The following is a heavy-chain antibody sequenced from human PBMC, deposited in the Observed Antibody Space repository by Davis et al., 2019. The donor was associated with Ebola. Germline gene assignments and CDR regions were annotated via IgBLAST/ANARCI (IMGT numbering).Heavy chain of an antibody. CDR2: IKQDGSEK. V-gene: IGHV3-7*01. CDR3: ARGPSTGNSFSY. D-gene: IGHD6-13*01. CDR1: GFSVSSYW. Sequence: GESLKISCAASGFSVSSYWMSWVRQAPGKGLEWVANIKQDGSEKYYVDSVEGRFTISRDNAKNSLYLQMNSLRAEDTAVYYCARGPSTGNSFSYWGQGTLVTVSS. J-gene: IGHJ4*02.